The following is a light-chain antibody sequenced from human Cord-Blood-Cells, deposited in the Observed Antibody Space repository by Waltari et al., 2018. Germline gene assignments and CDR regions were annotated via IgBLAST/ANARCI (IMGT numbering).Light chain of an antibody. CDR2: WAS. CDR1: QSVLYSSNNKNY. CDR3: QQDYSTPLT. J-gene: IGKJ4*01. V-gene: IGKV4-1*01. Sequence: DIVMTQSPDSLAVSLGERATIHCKSSQSVLYSSNNKNYLAWYQQKPGQPPKLLISWASTREFGVPDRFSGSGSGTDFTLTISSLQAEDVAVYYCQQDYSTPLTFGGGTKVEIK.